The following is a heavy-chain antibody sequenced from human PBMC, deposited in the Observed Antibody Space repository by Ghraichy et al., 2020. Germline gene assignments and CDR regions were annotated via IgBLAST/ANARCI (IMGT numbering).Heavy chain of an antibody. D-gene: IGHD2-8*01. CDR2: IKEDGSEK. Sequence: GGSLRLSCAASGFTFSNYWMTWVRQAPGKGLEWVANIKEDGSEKNHVDSVKGRFTISRDNSKNSLFLQMESLRAEDTAVYYCASTLYCTWCVGVWGQGTTVTVSS. CDR3: ASTLYCTWCVGV. J-gene: IGHJ6*02. CDR1: GFTFSNYW. V-gene: IGHV3-7*03.